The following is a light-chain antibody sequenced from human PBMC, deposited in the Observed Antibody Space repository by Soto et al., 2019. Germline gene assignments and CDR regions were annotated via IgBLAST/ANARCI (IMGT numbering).Light chain of an antibody. CDR1: SSDVGGYKY. J-gene: IGLJ3*02. Sequence: QSALTQPASVSGSPGQSITISCTGTSSDVGGYKYVSWYQQHPGKVPKLIIYEVSNRPSGVSSRFSGSKSGNSASLTISGLQAEDEADYYCGSYTSTSTWVFGGGTQLTVL. CDR2: EVS. V-gene: IGLV2-14*01. CDR3: GSYTSTSTWV.